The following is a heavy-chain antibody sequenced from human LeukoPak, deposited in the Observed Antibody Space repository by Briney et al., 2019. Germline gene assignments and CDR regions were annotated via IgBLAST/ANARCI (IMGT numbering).Heavy chain of an antibody. D-gene: IGHD2-15*01. J-gene: IGHJ3*02. Sequence: SETLSLTCTVSGGSTTSSYWSWIRQPPGRGLEWIGYIYYSGSISYNPSLKSRVTISLDTSKNQFSLKLSSVTAADTAVYYCAREGRGWAFDIWGQGTMVTVSS. CDR1: GGSTTSSY. V-gene: IGHV4-59*12. CDR3: AREGRGWAFDI. CDR2: IYYSGSI.